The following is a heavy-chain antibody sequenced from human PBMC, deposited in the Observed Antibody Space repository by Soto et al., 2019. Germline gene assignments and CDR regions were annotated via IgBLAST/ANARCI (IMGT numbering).Heavy chain of an antibody. CDR2: ISSNGGTT. CDR1: GFTFSSYA. V-gene: IGHV3-64D*06. Sequence: EVQLVESGGGLVQPGGSLRLSCSASGFTFSSYAMHWVRQATGKGLEYVSAISSNGGTTYDADSVKGSFTIFSDNSKNTMYLHMGRLRDEHPAVYYCVKGGYCSGTLCLNWFDPWVQGTLVTVS. J-gene: IGHJ5*02. CDR3: VKGGYCSGTLCLNWFDP. D-gene: IGHD2-2*01.